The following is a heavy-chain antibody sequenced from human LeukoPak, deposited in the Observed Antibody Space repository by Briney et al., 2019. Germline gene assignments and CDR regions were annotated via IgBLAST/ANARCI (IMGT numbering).Heavy chain of an antibody. D-gene: IGHD1-14*01. Sequence: ASVKVSCKASGYTFTSYAMHWVRQAPGQRLEWMGWINAGNGNTKYSQKFQGRVTITRDTSASTAYMELSSLRSEDTAVYYCARDRNRWGLFDYWGQGTLVTVSS. CDR2: INAGNGNT. CDR3: ARDRNRWGLFDY. CDR1: GYTFTSYA. J-gene: IGHJ4*02. V-gene: IGHV1-3*01.